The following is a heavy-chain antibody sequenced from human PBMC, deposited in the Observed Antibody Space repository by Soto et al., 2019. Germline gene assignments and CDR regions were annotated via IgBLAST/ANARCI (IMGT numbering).Heavy chain of an antibody. CDR1: GYSFTSYW. CDR2: IYPGDSDT. D-gene: IGHD5-18*01. V-gene: IGHV5-51*01. Sequence: GESLTISCKGSGYSFTSYWIGWVRQMPGKGLEWMGIIYPGDSDTRYSPSFQGQVTISADKSISTAYLQWSSLKASDTAMYYCARGVAGIQLWLYGMDVWGQGTTVTVSS. CDR3: ARGVAGIQLWLYGMDV. J-gene: IGHJ6*02.